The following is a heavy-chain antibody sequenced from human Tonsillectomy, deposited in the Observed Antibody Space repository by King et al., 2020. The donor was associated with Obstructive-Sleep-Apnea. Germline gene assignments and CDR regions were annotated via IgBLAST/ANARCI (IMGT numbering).Heavy chain of an antibody. CDR2: TYYWSKWYI. CDR3: VRGRMSAFDI. V-gene: IGHV6-1*01. CDR1: GDSLSSNNVA. J-gene: IGHJ3*02. Sequence: VQLQQSGPGLVKPSQTLSLTCAISGDSLSSNNVAWNWIRQSPSRGLEWLGRTYYWSKWYIEYAVSVTSRITINPDTSKNQFSLQLNSVTPEDTAVYYCVRGRMSAFDIWGQGTMVTVSS.